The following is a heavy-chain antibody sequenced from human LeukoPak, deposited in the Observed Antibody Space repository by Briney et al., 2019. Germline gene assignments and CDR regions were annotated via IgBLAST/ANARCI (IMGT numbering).Heavy chain of an antibody. D-gene: IGHD3-10*02. CDR3: ARVFPPNWFDP. CDR2: IYSGGGA. CDR1: GGSISSYY. Sequence: ETLSLTCIVSGGSISSYYWSWIRQPPGKGLEWVSIIYSGGGAYYADSVKGRFTISRDNSRNTLFLQMNSLRAEDTAMYYCARVFPPNWFDPWGQGTLVTVSS. J-gene: IGHJ5*02. V-gene: IGHV3-66*01.